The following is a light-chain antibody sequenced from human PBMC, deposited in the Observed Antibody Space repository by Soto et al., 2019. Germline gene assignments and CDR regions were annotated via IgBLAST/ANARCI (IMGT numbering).Light chain of an antibody. CDR1: QSVSSSY. V-gene: IGKV3-20*01. J-gene: IGKJ1*01. Sequence: EIVLTQSPGTLSLSPGERATLSCRASQSVSSSYLAWYQQKPGQAPRLLIYGASSRATGIPDRFSGSGSGTDFALTISRLEPEDFAVYYCQQYGSSPPLTFGQGTKGESK. CDR2: GAS. CDR3: QQYGSSPPLT.